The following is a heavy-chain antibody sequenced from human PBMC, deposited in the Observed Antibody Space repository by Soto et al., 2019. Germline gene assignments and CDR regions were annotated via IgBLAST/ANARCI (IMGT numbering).Heavy chain of an antibody. CDR2: MYYSVST. D-gene: IGHD3-10*01. V-gene: IGHV4-39*01. CDR1: GGSISSSSYY. CDR3: ARWYGSEVFDY. J-gene: IGHJ4*02. Sequence: QLQLQESGPGLVKPSETLSLTRTVSGGSISSSSYYWGWIRQPPGKRLEWIGGMYYSVSTYFNPSLKSRVTISVDTSKNQFSLKLSSVTAADTAVYYCARWYGSEVFDYWGQGTLVTVSS.